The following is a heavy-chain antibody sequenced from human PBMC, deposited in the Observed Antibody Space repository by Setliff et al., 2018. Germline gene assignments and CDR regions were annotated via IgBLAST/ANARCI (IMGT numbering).Heavy chain of an antibody. V-gene: IGHV1-46*01. D-gene: IGHD2-2*01. J-gene: IGHJ6*03. Sequence: GASVKVSCKASGYTLSTHYMHWVRQAPGQGLEWMGLINPSGESTVYAEKFQGRVSMTRDTSTNTVYMDLESLKSGDTAIYYCARGIIAYASWAPNKHAYYYYMDVWGNGTTVTVSS. CDR2: INPSGEST. CDR3: ARGIIAYASWAPNKHAYYYYMDV. CDR1: GYTLSTHY.